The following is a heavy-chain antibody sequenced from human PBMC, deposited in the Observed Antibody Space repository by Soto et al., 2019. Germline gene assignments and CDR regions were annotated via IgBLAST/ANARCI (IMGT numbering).Heavy chain of an antibody. CDR2: LGWDSGGI. Sequence: EVQLVESGGGLVQPDRSLRLSCVGSGFRFDGHAMHWVRQSPGKGLEWVSGLGWDSGGIDYADFGKGRFTISRDNAKNSLYLQRNCLRAEDTSLYYCVRLRHSEGPGIFDYWGQGTLVTVSS. CDR1: GFRFDGHA. V-gene: IGHV3-9*01. CDR3: VRLRHSEGPGIFDY. J-gene: IGHJ4*02. D-gene: IGHD1-26*01.